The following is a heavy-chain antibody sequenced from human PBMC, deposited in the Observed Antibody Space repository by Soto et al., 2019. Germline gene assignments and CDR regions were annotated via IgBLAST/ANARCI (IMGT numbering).Heavy chain of an antibody. Sequence: PSETLSLTCTVSGGSISSDSWSWIRQSPGKALEWIGYSYYNGVTKYNPSLKSRVTISVDTSQNQFSLKLTSVTATDTAVYYCARRSRGSSGWYFLDYWGQGTLVTVSS. CDR2: SYYNGVT. CDR1: GGSISSDS. V-gene: IGHV4-59*01. D-gene: IGHD6-19*01. J-gene: IGHJ4*02. CDR3: ARRSRGSSGWYFLDY.